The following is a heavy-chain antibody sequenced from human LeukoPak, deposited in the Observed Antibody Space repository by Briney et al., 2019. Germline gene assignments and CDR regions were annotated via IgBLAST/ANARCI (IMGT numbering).Heavy chain of an antibody. D-gene: IGHD2-2*01. J-gene: IGHJ3*02. CDR2: IYYSGST. CDR3: ARRCGSSSTSCYGYAFDI. CDR1: GGSISSSSYY. Sequence: SETLSLTCTVSGGSISSSSYYWGWIRQPPGKGLEWIGSIYYSGSTYYNPSLKSRVTISVDTSKNQFSLKLSSVTAADTAVYYCARRCGSSSTSCYGYAFDIWGQGTMVTVSS. V-gene: IGHV4-39*07.